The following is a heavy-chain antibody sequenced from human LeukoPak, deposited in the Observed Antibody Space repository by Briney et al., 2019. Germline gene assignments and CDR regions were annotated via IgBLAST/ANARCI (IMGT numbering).Heavy chain of an antibody. J-gene: IGHJ4*02. V-gene: IGHV4-30-2*01. CDR3: ARGGSGSHFDY. CDR2: IYHSGST. D-gene: IGHD3-10*01. Sequence: PSQTLSLTCTVSGGSISSGGYYWSGIRQPPGKGLEWIGYIYHSGSTYYNPSLKSRVTISVDRSKNQFSLKLSSVTAADTAVYYCARGGSGSHFDYWGQGTLVTVSS. CDR1: GGSISSGGYY.